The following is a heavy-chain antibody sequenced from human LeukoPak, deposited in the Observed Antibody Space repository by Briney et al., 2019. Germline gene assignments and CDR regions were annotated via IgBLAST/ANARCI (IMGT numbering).Heavy chain of an antibody. D-gene: IGHD6-25*01. Sequence: GGSLRLSCAASGFTFDDYTMHWVRQAPGKGLEWVSLISWDGHNTYYADSVKGRFTISRDNSKNSLYLQMNSLRIEDTALYYCAKKKASETAAGSHFDYWGQGTPVTVSS. CDR1: GFTFDDYT. V-gene: IGHV3-43*01. J-gene: IGHJ4*02. CDR3: AKKKASETAAGSHFDY. CDR2: ISWDGHNT.